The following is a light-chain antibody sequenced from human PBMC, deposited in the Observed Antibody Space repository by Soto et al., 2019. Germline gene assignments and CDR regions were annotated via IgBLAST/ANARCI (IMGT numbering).Light chain of an antibody. CDR1: QYINTR. V-gene: IGKV3-11*01. CDR2: QTS. J-gene: IGKJ1*01. Sequence: ETVLTMPPATPSAFPGDRVTLSCRASQYINTRLAWYQHRPGQAPRLLIYQTSIRAAGIPARFSASGSGTDFTLTISDVQPEDFALYYCHHRPSLLRTFAQGTKVDIK. CDR3: HHRPSLLRT.